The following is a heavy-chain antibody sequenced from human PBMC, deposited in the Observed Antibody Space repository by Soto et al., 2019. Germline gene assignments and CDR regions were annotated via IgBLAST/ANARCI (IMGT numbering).Heavy chain of an antibody. CDR3: ARSDTIFRVTFDD. D-gene: IGHD3-3*01. J-gene: IGHJ4*02. V-gene: IGHV4-59*01. CDR1: GGSLSSYY. CDR2: IYYSGST. Sequence: SETLSLTCTVSGGSLSSYYWSWIRQPPGKGLEWIGYIYYSGSTNYNPSLKSRVTISVDTSKNQFSLKLSSVTAADTAVYYCARSDTIFRVTFDDCGKGTLVPVSS.